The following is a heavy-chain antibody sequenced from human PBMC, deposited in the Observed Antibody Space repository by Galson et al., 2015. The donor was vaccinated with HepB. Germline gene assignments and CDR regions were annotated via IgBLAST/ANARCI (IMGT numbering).Heavy chain of an antibody. J-gene: IGHJ4*02. CDR1: GGSISSGDYY. CDR2: IYYNGNT. Sequence: TLSLTCTVSGGSISSGDYYWTLIRQPPGKALEWIGYIYYNGNTYYNSSLKSRVSMSVDTSKNQFSLKLSSVTAADTAVYFCARDRPPTNYFDYWGQGTLVTVSS. V-gene: IGHV4-30-4*01. CDR3: ARDRPPTNYFDY.